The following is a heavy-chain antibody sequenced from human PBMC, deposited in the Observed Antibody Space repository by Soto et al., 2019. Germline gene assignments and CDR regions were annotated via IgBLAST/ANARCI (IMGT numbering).Heavy chain of an antibody. CDR1: GFTFSSYI. Sequence: EVQLVESGGGLVKPGGSLRLSCAASGFTFSSYIINWVRQAPGKGLEWVSSISSSSSYIYYADSVKGRFTISRDNAKNSLYLQMNSLRAEDTAMYYCARQGSYGDHDYWGQGTLVTVSS. CDR2: ISSSSSYI. CDR3: ARQGSYGDHDY. V-gene: IGHV3-21*01. J-gene: IGHJ4*02. D-gene: IGHD4-17*01.